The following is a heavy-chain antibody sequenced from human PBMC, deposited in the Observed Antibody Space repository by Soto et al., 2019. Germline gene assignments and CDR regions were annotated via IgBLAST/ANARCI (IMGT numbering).Heavy chain of an antibody. J-gene: IGHJ5*02. D-gene: IGHD3-10*01. V-gene: IGHV3-23*01. Sequence: EVQLLESGGGLVQPGGSLRLSCAACAFTFSRFAMSWVRQTPGNGLEWVSAISGGGDNTFYADSVKGRFTISRDNSKNTLYLQMNGLRVEDTAVYYCAKGLSGSGAYQWFDPWGQGTLVTVSS. CDR2: ISGGGDNT. CDR1: AFTFSRFA. CDR3: AKGLSGSGAYQWFDP.